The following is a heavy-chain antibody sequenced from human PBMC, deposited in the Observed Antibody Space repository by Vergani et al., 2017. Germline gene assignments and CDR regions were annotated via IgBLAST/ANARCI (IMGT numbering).Heavy chain of an antibody. J-gene: IGHJ4*02. CDR1: GFTFSNFG. V-gene: IGHV3-23*01. CDR3: AKKWLTNEEVEY. Sequence: EVKLLESGGGLVQSGGSLRLSCAGSGFTFSNFGISWVRQAPGKGLEWVSTVSADGDSTYYAESVKGRFTISRDNPKNTVHLKMNSLRAEDTAVYYCAKKWLTNEEVEYWGQGILVTVSS. CDR2: VSADGDST. D-gene: IGHD6-19*01.